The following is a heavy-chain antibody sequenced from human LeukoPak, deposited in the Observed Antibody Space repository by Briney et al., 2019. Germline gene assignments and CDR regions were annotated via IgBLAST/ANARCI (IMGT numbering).Heavy chain of an antibody. CDR2: ISYDGSNK. J-gene: IGHJ5*02. Sequence: GGSLRLSCAASGVTFSSYAMHWVRQAPGKGLDWVAVISYDGSNKYYADSVKGRFTISRDNSKNTLYLQMNSLRAEDTAVYYCARDLKHCSSTSCYNWFDPWGQGTLVTVSS. V-gene: IGHV3-30-3*01. CDR1: GVTFSSYA. D-gene: IGHD2-2*01. CDR3: ARDLKHCSSTSCYNWFDP.